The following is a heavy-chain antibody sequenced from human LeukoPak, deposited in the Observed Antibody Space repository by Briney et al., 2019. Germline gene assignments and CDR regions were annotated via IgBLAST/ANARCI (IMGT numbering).Heavy chain of an antibody. Sequence: GGSLRLSCAASGFTFSDSDMHWVRQASGKGLEWVGRIRSKANNYATTYAASVKGRFTISRDDSKNTAYLQMNSLKTGDTALYYCSRLGAASDNWGQGALVTVSS. CDR2: IRSKANNYAT. CDR1: GFTFSDSD. CDR3: SRLGAASDN. V-gene: IGHV3-73*01. J-gene: IGHJ4*02.